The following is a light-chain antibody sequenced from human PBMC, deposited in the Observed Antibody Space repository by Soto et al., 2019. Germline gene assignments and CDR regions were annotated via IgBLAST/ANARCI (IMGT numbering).Light chain of an antibody. J-gene: IGKJ5*01. V-gene: IGKV1-39*01. CDR1: QNIIRH. CDR2: AAS. Sequence: DIQMTHPASSLSASVVDGVTITCRASQNIIRHLNWYQHKPGRAPRLLIYAASTLQSGVPSRFTGSGSGTEFTLTISGLQPEDFATYYCQHSYSMPIAFGQGTRLEIK. CDR3: QHSYSMPIA.